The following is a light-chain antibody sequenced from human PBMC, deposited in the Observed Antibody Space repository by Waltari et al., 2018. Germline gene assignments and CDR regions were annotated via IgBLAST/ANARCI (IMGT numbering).Light chain of an antibody. Sequence: AIRMTQSPSSFSASTGERVTITCRAGQGISSYLAWYQQKPGKAPKLLIYAASTLQSGVPSRFSGSGSGTDFTLTISCLQSEDFATYYCQQYYSYQYTFGQGTKLEIK. CDR1: QGISSY. CDR3: QQYYSYQYT. J-gene: IGKJ2*01. V-gene: IGKV1-8*01. CDR2: AAS.